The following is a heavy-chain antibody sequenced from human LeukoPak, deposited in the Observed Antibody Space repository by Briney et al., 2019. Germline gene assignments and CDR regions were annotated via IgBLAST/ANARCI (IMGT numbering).Heavy chain of an antibody. D-gene: IGHD3-16*01. J-gene: IGHJ3*01. CDR2: VRYDGSNK. V-gene: IGHV3-33*08. CDR1: GFTFSDLW. Sequence: GGSLRLSCAASGFTFSDLWMSWVRQAPGKGLEWVAFVRYDGSNKYYADSVKGRLTISRDNSKNTLYLQMNSLRAEDTAVYYCARPAYTAAYDLWGQGTLVTVSS. CDR3: ARPAYTAAYDL.